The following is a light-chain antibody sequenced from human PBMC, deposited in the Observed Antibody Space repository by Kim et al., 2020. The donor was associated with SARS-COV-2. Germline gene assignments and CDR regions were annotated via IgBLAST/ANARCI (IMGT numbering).Light chain of an antibody. CDR3: CSYTGTDPSKV. CDR2: AVI. J-gene: IGLJ1*01. Sequence: QSALTQPRSVSGSPGQSVTISCTGTSSDVGGYNYVSWYQLHPGKAPKLMIYAVIKRPSGVPDRFSGSKSGNTASLTISGLQAEDEADYYCCSYTGTDPSKVFGTGTKVTVL. CDR1: SSDVGGYNY. V-gene: IGLV2-11*01.